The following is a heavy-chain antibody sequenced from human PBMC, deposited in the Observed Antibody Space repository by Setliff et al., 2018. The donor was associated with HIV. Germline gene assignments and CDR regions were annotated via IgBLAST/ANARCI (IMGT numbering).Heavy chain of an antibody. CDR3: TSGVEQWLIRGY. V-gene: IGHV3-73*01. Sequence: GSLRLSCAASGFTFSGSTIHWVRQASGKGLEWVGRIGSKANSYATAYAASVKGRFTTSREDSKNTAYLQMNSLKTEDTAVYYCTSGVEQWLIRGYWGQGTLVTVSS. J-gene: IGHJ4*02. CDR2: IGSKANSYAT. CDR1: GFTFSGST. D-gene: IGHD6-19*01.